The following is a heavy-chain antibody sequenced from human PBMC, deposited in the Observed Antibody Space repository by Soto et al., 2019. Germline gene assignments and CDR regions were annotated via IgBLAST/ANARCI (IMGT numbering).Heavy chain of an antibody. CDR1: GYTFTSYG. CDR2: ISAHNGNT. J-gene: IGHJ4*02. Sequence: QVHLVQSGAEVKKPGASVKVSCKGSGYTFTSYGITWVRQAPGQGLEWMGWISAHNGNTDYAQRLQGRVTVTRDTSTSTDYMELRILRSDDTAVYYCARGRYGDYWGQGALVTVSS. CDR3: ARGRYGDY. V-gene: IGHV1-18*01. D-gene: IGHD1-1*01.